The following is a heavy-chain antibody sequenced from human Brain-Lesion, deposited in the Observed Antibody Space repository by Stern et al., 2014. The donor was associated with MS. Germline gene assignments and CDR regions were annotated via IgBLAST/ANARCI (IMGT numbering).Heavy chain of an antibody. D-gene: IGHD2-15*01. V-gene: IGHV4-39*01. Sequence: VQLVESGPGLVKPSETLSLTCTVAGGSVSSTSYAWAWIRQPPGKGLEWIGTIYYSGNTYYSPSLKSRLTLSLDTSKNPFSLQRRSVTAADTAVYYCAGEEDIRYCSGGSCTGNWFDPWGQGTLVTVSS. CDR3: AGEEDIRYCSGGSCTGNWFDP. J-gene: IGHJ5*02. CDR1: GGSVSSTSYA. CDR2: IYYSGNT.